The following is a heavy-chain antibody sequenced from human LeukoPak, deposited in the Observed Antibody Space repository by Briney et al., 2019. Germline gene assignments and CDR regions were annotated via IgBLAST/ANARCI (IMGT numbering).Heavy chain of an antibody. Sequence: GASVKVSCKVSGYTLTELSMHWVRQAPGKGLEWMGGFDPEDGETIYAQKFQGRVTMTEDTSTDTAYMELSSLRSADTAVYYCATDPHDILSRRGWFDPWGQGTLVTVSS. CDR2: FDPEDGET. CDR1: GYTLTELS. J-gene: IGHJ5*02. D-gene: IGHD3-9*01. V-gene: IGHV1-24*01. CDR3: ATDPHDILSRRGWFDP.